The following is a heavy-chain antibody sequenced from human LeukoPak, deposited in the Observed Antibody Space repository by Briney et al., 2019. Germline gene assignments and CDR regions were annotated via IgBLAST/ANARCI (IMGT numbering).Heavy chain of an antibody. CDR3: AHSRTATVVTRGFDY. CDR2: IYWNDDK. V-gene: IGHV2-5*01. CDR1: GFSLSTSGVG. J-gene: IGHJ4*02. Sequence: SGPTLVKPTQTLTLTCTFSGFSLSTSGVGVGWIRQPPGKALEWLALIYWNDDKRYSSSLKSRLTITKDTSKNQVVLTMTNMDPVDTATYYCAHSRTATVVTRGFDYWGQGTLVTVSS. D-gene: IGHD4-23*01.